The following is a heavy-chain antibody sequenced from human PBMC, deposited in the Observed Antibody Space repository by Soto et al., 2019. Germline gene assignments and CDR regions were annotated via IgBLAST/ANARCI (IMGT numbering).Heavy chain of an antibody. V-gene: IGHV3-30-3*01. CDR2: ISYDGSNK. CDR3: ARDRSGYDRISYYYYGMDV. CDR1: GFTFSSYA. D-gene: IGHD5-12*01. Sequence: QVQLVESGGGVVQPGRSLRLSCAASGFTFSSYAMHWVRQAPGKGLEWVAVISYDGSNKYYADSVKGRFTISRDNSKNTLYLQMNSLRAEDTAVYYCARDRSGYDRISYYYYGMDVWGQGTTVTVSS. J-gene: IGHJ6*02.